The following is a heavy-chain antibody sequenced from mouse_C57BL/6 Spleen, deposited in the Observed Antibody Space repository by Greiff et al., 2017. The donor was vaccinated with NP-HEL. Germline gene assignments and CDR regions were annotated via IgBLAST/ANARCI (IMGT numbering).Heavy chain of an antibody. CDR2: IDPANGNT. Sequence: EVQLQESVAELVRPGASVKLSCTASGFNIKNTYMHWVKQRPEQGLEWIGRIDPANGNTKYVPKFQGKATITADTSSNTAYLQLSSLTSEDTAIYYCALYYGYDEAWFAYWGQGTLVTVSA. V-gene: IGHV14-3*01. CDR1: GFNIKNTY. CDR3: ALYYGYDEAWFAY. J-gene: IGHJ3*01. D-gene: IGHD2-2*01.